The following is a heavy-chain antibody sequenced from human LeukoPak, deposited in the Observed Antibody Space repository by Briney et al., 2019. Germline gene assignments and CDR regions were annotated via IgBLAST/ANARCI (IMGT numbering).Heavy chain of an antibody. J-gene: IGHJ4*02. CDR2: IYYSGST. Sequence: SETLSLTCTVSGGSISSYYWSWIRQPPGKGLEWIGYIYYSGSTNYNPSLKSRVTISVDTSKNQFSLKLSSVTAADTAVYYCARHKSSTSCFDYRGQGTLVTVSS. CDR1: GGSISSYY. CDR3: ARHKSSTSCFDY. V-gene: IGHV4-59*08. D-gene: IGHD2-2*01.